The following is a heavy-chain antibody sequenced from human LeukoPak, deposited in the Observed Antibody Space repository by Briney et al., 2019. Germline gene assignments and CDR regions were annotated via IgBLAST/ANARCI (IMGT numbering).Heavy chain of an antibody. CDR3: ARIPGGSGSQYDY. J-gene: IGHJ4*02. Sequence: GGSLRLSCAASGFTFSSYWMHWVRQAPGKGLVWVSRINSDGSSTFYADSVKGRFTTSRDNAENTVYLQMNGLRADDTAVYYCARIPGGSGSQYDYWGQGTLVIVSS. D-gene: IGHD3-10*01. CDR2: INSDGSST. V-gene: IGHV3-74*01. CDR1: GFTFSSYW.